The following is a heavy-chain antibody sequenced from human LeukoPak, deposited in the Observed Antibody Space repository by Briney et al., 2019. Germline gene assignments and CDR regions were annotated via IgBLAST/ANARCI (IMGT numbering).Heavy chain of an antibody. D-gene: IGHD6-19*01. Sequence: VASVKVSCKASGYTFTSYGISWVRQAPGQGLEWMGWISAYNGNTNYAQKLQGRVTMTTDTSTSTAYMELRSLRSDDTAVYYCARDTEPGIAVAGTSYWGQGTLVTVSS. CDR2: ISAYNGNT. CDR3: ARDTEPGIAVAGTSY. V-gene: IGHV1-18*01. J-gene: IGHJ4*02. CDR1: GYTFTSYG.